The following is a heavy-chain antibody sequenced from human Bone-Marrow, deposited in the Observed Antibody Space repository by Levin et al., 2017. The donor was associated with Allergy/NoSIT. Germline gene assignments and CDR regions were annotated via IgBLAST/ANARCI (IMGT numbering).Heavy chain of an antibody. Sequence: SETLSLTCAVYGGSFSGYYWSWIRQPPGKGLEWIGEINHSGSTNYNPSLKSRVTISVDTSKNQFSLKLSSVTAADTAVYYCARGHHCGGDCYSSRWFDPWGQGTLVTVSS. J-gene: IGHJ5*02. V-gene: IGHV4-34*01. CDR1: GGSFSGYY. D-gene: IGHD2-21*02. CDR3: ARGHHCGGDCYSSRWFDP. CDR2: INHSGST.